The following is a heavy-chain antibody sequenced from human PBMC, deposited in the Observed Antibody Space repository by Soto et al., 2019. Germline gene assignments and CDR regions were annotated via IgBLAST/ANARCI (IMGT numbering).Heavy chain of an antibody. CDR2: TYYRSRWYN. J-gene: IGHJ6*03. CDR3: ATVTTWKFYYYYMDV. Sequence: SQTLSLTCVISGDSVSSNSAAWNWIRQSPSRGLEWLGRTYYRSRWYNDYAVSVRSRITVNADTSKNQFSLHLNSVTPEDTAVYYCATVTTWKFYYYYMDVWGKGTTVTVSS. CDR1: GDSVSSNSAA. D-gene: IGHD4-4*01. V-gene: IGHV6-1*01.